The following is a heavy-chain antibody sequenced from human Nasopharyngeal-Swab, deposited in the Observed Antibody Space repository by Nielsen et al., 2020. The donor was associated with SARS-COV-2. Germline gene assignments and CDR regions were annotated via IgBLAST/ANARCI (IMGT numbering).Heavy chain of an antibody. Sequence: GGSLRLSCAGSGFTFSSYAMHGVRQAPGKGLEWVSEISGSGGSTYYAEYVKGRFTISRDNSKNTLYLQMSSLRAEDTAIYYCAKDLGVESPLWFDYWGQGTLLTVSS. CDR1: GFTFSSYA. CDR3: AKDLGVESPLWFDY. V-gene: IGHV3-23*01. CDR2: ISGSGGST. D-gene: IGHD4-23*01. J-gene: IGHJ4*02.